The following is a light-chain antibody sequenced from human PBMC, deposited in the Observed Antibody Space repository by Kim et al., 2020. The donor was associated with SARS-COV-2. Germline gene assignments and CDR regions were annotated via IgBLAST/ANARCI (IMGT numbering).Light chain of an antibody. CDR1: GSDINSYDR. CDR2: EVS. V-gene: IGLV2-18*02. Sequence: QSSTPSCTGTGSDINSYDRVSWYQQSPGTAPKLIIYEVSNRPSGVPDRFSGSKSGNTASLTISGLQAEDEADYYCSSYTTSDTFLFGGGTQLTVL. CDR3: SSYTTSDTFL. J-gene: IGLJ2*01.